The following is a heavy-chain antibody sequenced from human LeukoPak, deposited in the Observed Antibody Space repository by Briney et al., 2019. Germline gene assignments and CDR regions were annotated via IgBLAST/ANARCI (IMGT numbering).Heavy chain of an antibody. J-gene: IGHJ4*02. CDR3: ATMGSGWYFDY. Sequence: ASVKVSCKASGYTFTSYYMHWVRQAPGQGLEWMGIINPSGGSTSYAQKFQGRVTMTEDTSTDTAYMELSSLRSEDTAVYYCATMGSGWYFDYWGQGTLVTVSS. CDR2: INPSGGST. D-gene: IGHD6-19*01. V-gene: IGHV1-46*01. CDR1: GYTFTSYY.